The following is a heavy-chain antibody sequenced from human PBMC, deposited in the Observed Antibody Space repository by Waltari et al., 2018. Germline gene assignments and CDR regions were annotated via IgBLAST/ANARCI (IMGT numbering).Heavy chain of an antibody. Sequence: EVQLVESGGGLVQPGGSLRLSCAASGFTFSSYEMNWVRQAPGKGLEWVSYISSSGSTIYYADSVKGRFTISRDNAKNSLYLQMNSLRAEDTAVYYCARDNYSWGVTVGGMDVWGQGTTVTVSS. J-gene: IGHJ6*02. CDR3: ARDNYSWGVTVGGMDV. CDR2: ISSSGSTI. V-gene: IGHV3-48*03. D-gene: IGHD3-16*01. CDR1: GFTFSSYE.